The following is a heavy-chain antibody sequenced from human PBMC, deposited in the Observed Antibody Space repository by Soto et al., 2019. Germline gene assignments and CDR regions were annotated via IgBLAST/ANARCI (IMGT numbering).Heavy chain of an antibody. CDR2: ISSSSSTM. Sequence: LRLSCAASGFTFSDYSMNWVRQAPGKGLEWLSSISSSSSTMYYADSVKGRFTISRDDAKNSLYLQMNSLRDEDTAVYYCARGDYYYYGLDVWGQGTTVTVSS. V-gene: IGHV3-48*02. CDR3: ARGDYYYYGLDV. CDR1: GFTFSDYS. D-gene: IGHD3-16*01. J-gene: IGHJ6*02.